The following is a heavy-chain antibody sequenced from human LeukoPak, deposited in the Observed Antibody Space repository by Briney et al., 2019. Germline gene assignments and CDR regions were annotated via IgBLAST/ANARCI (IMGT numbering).Heavy chain of an antibody. CDR2: IYYSGST. D-gene: IGHD3-22*01. CDR1: GGSISSYY. J-gene: IGHJ3*02. CDR3: ARGYYYDSSGYYFDAFDI. Sequence: SETLSLTCTVSGGSISSYYWSWIRQPPGKGLEWIGYIYYSGSTNYNPSLKSRVTISVDTSKNQFSLKLSSVTAADTAVYYCARGYYYDSSGYYFDAFDIWGQGTMVTVSS. V-gene: IGHV4-59*01.